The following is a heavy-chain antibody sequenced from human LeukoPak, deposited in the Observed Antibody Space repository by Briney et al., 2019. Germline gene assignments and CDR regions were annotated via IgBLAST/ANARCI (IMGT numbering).Heavy chain of an antibody. J-gene: IGHJ4*02. D-gene: IGHD3-10*01. CDR3: ARDRGPRTGFMVREAYDS. V-gene: IGHV3-74*01. CDR2: INTDGSIT. CDR1: GFTFSDYW. Sequence: PGGSLRLSCAASGFTFSDYWIHWVRQAPGKGLVWVSRINTDGSITNYADSVKGRFSISRDNAKNTLYLQMSSLRAEDTAVYYCARDRGPRTGFMVREAYDSWGQGALVTVSS.